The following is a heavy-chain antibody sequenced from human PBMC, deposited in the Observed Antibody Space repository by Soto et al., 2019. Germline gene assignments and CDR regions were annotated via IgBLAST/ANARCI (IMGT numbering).Heavy chain of an antibody. Sequence: QLQLHESGPGLVKPSETLSLTCAVSGDSISGYYWTWIRQPPGKGLEWVGSISYSGTTDYNPSLKSRVPLSVDTAKNQFSLKLRSVTAADTAVYYCARHRGATPAYWGQGTVVTASS. D-gene: IGHD1-26*01. CDR1: GDSISGYY. V-gene: IGHV4-39*01. J-gene: IGHJ4*02. CDR3: ARHRGATPAY. CDR2: ISYSGTT.